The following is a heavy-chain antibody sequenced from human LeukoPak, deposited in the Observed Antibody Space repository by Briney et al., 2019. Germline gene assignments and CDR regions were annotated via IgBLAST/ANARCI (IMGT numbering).Heavy chain of an antibody. J-gene: IGHJ4*02. V-gene: IGHV3-23*01. CDR3: AKNKPEDYYDSSGYSPVDY. D-gene: IGHD3-22*01. Sequence: LTSETLSLTCAVYGGSFSGYYWSWVRQAPGKGLEWVSAISGSGGSTYYADSVKGRFTISRDNSKNTLYLQMNSLRAEDTAVYYCAKNKPEDYYDSSGYSPVDYWGQGTLVTVSS. CDR1: GGSFSGYY. CDR2: ISGSGGST.